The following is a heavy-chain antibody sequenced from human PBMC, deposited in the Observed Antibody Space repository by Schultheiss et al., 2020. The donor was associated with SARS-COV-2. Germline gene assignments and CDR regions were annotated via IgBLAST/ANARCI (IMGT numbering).Heavy chain of an antibody. CDR1: GGTFTSYD. V-gene: IGHV1-69*13. CDR2: IIPLFGRA. D-gene: IGHD3-22*01. J-gene: IGHJ4*02. Sequence: SVKVSCKASGGTFTSYDISWVRQAPGQGLEWMGGIIPLFGRANYAQKFQGRVTITADESTSTAYMELSSLRSEDTAVYYCARGFSYDSSGYYYNYWGQGTLVTVSS. CDR3: ARGFSYDSSGYYYNY.